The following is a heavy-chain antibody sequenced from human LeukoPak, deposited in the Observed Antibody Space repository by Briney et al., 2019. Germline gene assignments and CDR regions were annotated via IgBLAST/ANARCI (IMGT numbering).Heavy chain of an antibody. CDR1: GFTFSSYG. CDR2: ISGSGDST. V-gene: IGHV3-23*01. D-gene: IGHD3-9*01. Sequence: GGSLRLSCAASGFTFSSYGMSWVRQTPGKGLEWVSTISGSGDSTYYADSVKGLFTISRDNSKNTLYLQMNRLRDEDTAVYYCAKDILGSRINDYWGQGTLVTVSS. J-gene: IGHJ4*02. CDR3: AKDILGSRINDY.